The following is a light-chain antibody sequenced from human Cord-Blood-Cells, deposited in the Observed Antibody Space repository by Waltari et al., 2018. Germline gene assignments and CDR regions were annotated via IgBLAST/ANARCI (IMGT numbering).Light chain of an antibody. V-gene: IGKV3-15*01. CDR3: QQYNNWPPRT. CDR1: QSVSSN. CDR2: GAS. Sequence: EIVMTQSPATLSVSPGERATLSCRASQSVSSNLAWYQQKPGQAPRLLIYGASTRATGSPARLSGSGSGAEFTLTISSLQSEDFAVYYCQQYNNWPPRTFGQGTKVEIK. J-gene: IGKJ1*01.